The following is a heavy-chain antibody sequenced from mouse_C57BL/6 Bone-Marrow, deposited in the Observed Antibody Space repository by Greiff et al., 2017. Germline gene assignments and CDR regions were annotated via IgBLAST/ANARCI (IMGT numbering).Heavy chain of an antibody. CDR3: AIGGRGY. J-gene: IGHJ2*01. CDR1: GYTFTSYW. Sequence: QVQLQQPGAELVKPGASVKVSCKASGYTFTSYWMHWVKQRPGQGLEWIGRFHPSDSDTNYNQKFTGKATLTVDKSSSTAYMQLSSLTSEDSAVYYCAIGGRGYWGQGTTLTVSS. V-gene: IGHV1-74*01. CDR2: FHPSDSDT.